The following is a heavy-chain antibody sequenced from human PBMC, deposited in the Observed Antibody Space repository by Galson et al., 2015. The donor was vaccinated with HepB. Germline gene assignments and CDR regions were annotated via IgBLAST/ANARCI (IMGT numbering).Heavy chain of an antibody. Sequence: SLRLSCAASGFTFSDYYMSWIRQAPGKGLEWVSYISSSSSYTNYADSVKGRFTISRDNAKNSLYLQMNSLRAEDTAVYYCARDHIWSGELPDAFDIWGQGTMVTVSS. D-gene: IGHD3-10*01. CDR2: ISSSSSYT. CDR3: ARDHIWSGELPDAFDI. CDR1: GFTFSDYY. J-gene: IGHJ3*02. V-gene: IGHV3-11*06.